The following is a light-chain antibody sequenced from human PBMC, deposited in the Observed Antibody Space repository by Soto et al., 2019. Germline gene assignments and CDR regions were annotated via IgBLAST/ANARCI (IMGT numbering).Light chain of an antibody. CDR1: EGVSRN. CDR3: QQYNSWHPIA. CDR2: DAS. Sequence: EVVLTQSPATLSVPPGERATLSCRASEGVSRNLAWYQQKPGQAPRLLIYDASTRATGIPDRFSGGGSGTEFTLTTSSLQSEDFVVYYCQQYNSWHPIAFGQGTRLEIK. V-gene: IGKV3-15*01. J-gene: IGKJ5*01.